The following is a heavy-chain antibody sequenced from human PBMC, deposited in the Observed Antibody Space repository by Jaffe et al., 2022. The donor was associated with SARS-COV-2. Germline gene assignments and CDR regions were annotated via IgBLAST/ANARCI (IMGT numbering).Heavy chain of an antibody. CDR2: VYYSGNT. J-gene: IGHJ5*02. Sequence: QVQLQESGPGLVKPSETLSLTCTVSGGSMNNYYWSWIRQPPGKGLEWIGYVYYSGNTNYNPSLKSRVTISVDTSKNQFSLKLTSVTAADTAVYFCAREWASGYSSDGNNWFDPWGQGALVTVSS. CDR3: AREWASGYSSDGNNWFDP. D-gene: IGHD6-19*01. V-gene: IGHV4-59*01. CDR1: GGSMNNYY.